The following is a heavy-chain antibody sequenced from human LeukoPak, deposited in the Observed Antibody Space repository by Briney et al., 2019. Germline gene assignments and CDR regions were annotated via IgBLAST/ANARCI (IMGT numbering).Heavy chain of an antibody. CDR2: INPNSGGT. V-gene: IGHV1-2*02. Sequence: ASVKVSCKASGGTFSSYAISWVRQAPGQGLEWMGWINPNSGGTNYAQKFQGRVTMTRDTSISTAYMELSRLRSDDTAVYYCARDPRYCSSTSCYSSYYMDVWGKGTTVTVSS. CDR1: GGTFSSYA. D-gene: IGHD2-2*01. CDR3: ARDPRYCSSTSCYSSYYMDV. J-gene: IGHJ6*03.